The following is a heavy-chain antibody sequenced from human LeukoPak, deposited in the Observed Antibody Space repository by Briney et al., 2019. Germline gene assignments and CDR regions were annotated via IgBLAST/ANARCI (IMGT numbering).Heavy chain of an antibody. Sequence: GGSLRLSCATSEFMFSDYYMSWIRQAQGKGLEGVSYISTSGNTIYYADSVKGRFTISRDNSKNTLYLQMNSLRAEDTAVYYCARDYTTAVTPSLLGYWGQGTLVTVSS. D-gene: IGHD4-23*01. CDR2: ISTSGNTI. V-gene: IGHV3-11*04. CDR3: ARDYTTAVTPSLLGY. J-gene: IGHJ4*02. CDR1: EFMFSDYY.